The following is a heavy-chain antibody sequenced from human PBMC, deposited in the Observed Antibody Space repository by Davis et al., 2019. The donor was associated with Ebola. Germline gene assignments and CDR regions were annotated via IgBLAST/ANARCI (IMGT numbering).Heavy chain of an antibody. Sequence: MPEGSLRLSCTVSGGSISSSSYYWGWIRQPPGKGLEWIGSIYYSGSTYYNPSLKSRVTISVDTSNNQFSLKLSSVTAADTAVYYCARAQITVTTLLFDYWGQGTLVTVSS. D-gene: IGHD4-17*01. V-gene: IGHV4-39*01. CDR2: IYYSGST. CDR1: GGSISSSSYY. J-gene: IGHJ4*02. CDR3: ARAQITVTTLLFDY.